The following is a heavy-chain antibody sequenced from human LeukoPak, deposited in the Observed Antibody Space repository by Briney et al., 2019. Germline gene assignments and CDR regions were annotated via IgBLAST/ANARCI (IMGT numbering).Heavy chain of an antibody. Sequence: GASVKVSCKASGYTFTSYYMHWVRQAPGQGLEWMGIINPSGGSTSYAQMFQGRVTMTTDTSTSTAYMELRSLRSDDTAVYYCARSGYCSGTSCYAEGLDYWGQGTLVTVSS. CDR2: INPSGGST. J-gene: IGHJ4*02. CDR1: GYTFTSYY. D-gene: IGHD2-2*01. CDR3: ARSGYCSGTSCYAEGLDY. V-gene: IGHV1-46*01.